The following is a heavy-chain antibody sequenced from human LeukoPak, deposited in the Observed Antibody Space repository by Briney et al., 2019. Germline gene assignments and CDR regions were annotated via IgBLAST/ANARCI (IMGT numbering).Heavy chain of an antibody. V-gene: IGHV4-59*08. CDR1: GGSISPYY. D-gene: IGHD4-23*01. CDR3: ARHVDYGGNAGYYYFYMDV. Sequence: SETLSPTCTVSGGSISPYYWSWIRQPPGKGLEWIGYVSYSGNTNYNPALKSRVTISVGTSKNKLSLKLTSLTAADTAVYYCARHVDYGGNAGYYYFYMDVWGKGTTVTVSS. J-gene: IGHJ6*03. CDR2: VSYSGNT.